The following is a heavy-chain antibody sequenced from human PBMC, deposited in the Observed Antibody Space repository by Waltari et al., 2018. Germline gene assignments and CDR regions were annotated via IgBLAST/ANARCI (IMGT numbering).Heavy chain of an antibody. D-gene: IGHD6-13*01. CDR3: AKYVGYFDN. CDR1: GFTLSSQA. Sequence: EVQLLDSGGGLVQPGGSLRLSCAASGFTLSSQAMPWVRQAPGKGLEWVSTIYSGAGSTFYADSVKGRFTISRDNSKNTLYLQMNSLRAEDTAVYYCAKYVGYFDNWGQGTLVTVSS. CDR2: IYSGAGST. J-gene: IGHJ4*02. V-gene: IGHV3-23*03.